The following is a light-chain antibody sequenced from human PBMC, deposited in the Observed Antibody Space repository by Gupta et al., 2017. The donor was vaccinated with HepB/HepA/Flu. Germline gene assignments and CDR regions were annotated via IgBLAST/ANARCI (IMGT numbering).Light chain of an antibody. J-gene: IGLJ1*01. CDR2: DVS. CDR1: SSDVGGYNY. CDR3: SSYTSSSTLG. Sequence: QSALTQPASVSGSPGQSITISCTGTSSDVGGYNYVSWYQQHPGKAPKLMIYDVSNRPSGVSNLFSCSKSGNTASLTISGLQAEDEADYYCSSYTSSSTLGFGTGTKVTVL. V-gene: IGLV2-14*03.